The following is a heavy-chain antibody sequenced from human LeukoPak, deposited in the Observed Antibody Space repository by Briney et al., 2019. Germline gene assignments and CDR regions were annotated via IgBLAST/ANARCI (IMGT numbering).Heavy chain of an antibody. CDR2: IYTSGST. CDR3: ARGDDFDI. V-gene: IGHV4-4*07. Sequence: SETLSLTCTVSGGSISSYFWSWIRQPAGKGLEWIGRIYTSGSTNYNPSLKSRVTMSVDTSKKEFSPKLRSVTAADTAVYYCARGDDFDIWGHGTMVAVSS. J-gene: IGHJ3*02. CDR1: GGSISSYF.